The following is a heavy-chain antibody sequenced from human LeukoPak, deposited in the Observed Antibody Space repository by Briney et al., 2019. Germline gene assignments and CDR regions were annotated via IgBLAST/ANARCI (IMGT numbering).Heavy chain of an antibody. CDR2: VDPEDGET. D-gene: IGHD3-3*01. CDR3: ATMLSYDFWSLVGVSVP. V-gene: IGHV1-69-2*01. Sequence: GATVKISCKVSGYTFTDYYMHWVQQAPGKGLEWMGLVDPEDGETIYAEKFQGRVTITTDTSTDTPYLAQSSLRSEDTAVYYCATMLSYDFWSLVGVSVPWGQGTLVTVSS. CDR1: GYTFTDYY. J-gene: IGHJ5*02.